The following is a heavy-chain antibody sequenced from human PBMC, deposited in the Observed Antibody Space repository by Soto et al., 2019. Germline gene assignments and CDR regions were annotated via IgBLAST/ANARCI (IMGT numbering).Heavy chain of an antibody. V-gene: IGHV3-9*01. CDR3: VKDNLSGGADV. CDR2: MYSSGDV. CDR1: GFALSNSA. Sequence: VQLVESGGDLVQPGRSLRLSCATSGFALSNSAMHWVRQVPGGGLEWVSGMYSSGDVGYADSVRGRFTMSRDVARNSWYLQMNSLRADDTAFYYCVKDNLSGGADVWGQGTTVIVSS. J-gene: IGHJ6*02. D-gene: IGHD3-10*02.